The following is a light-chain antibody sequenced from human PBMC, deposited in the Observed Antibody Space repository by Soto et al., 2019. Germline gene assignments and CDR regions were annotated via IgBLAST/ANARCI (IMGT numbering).Light chain of an antibody. CDR3: QQHSHWPPWT. CDR2: GAC. CDR1: ENVRTF. J-gene: IGKJ1*01. V-gene: IGKV3-11*01. Sequence: IVFTHSSATLSLPPGEQATLSCRASENVRTFVDWYQQKPGQAPRLLIYGACNRATGIPARFSGSGSGTDFTLTISNLEPEDFAVYYCQQHSHWPPWTFGQGTKVDI.